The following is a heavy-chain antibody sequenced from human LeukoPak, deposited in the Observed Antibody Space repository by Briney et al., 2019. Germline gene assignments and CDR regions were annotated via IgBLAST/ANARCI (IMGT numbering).Heavy chain of an antibody. CDR3: AKGAATLRFLDYFDY. CDR2: IRYDGSNK. Sequence: PGGSLRLSCAASGFTFSSYGMHWVRQAPGKGLEWVAFIRYDGSNKYYADSVKGRFTISRDNSKNTLYLQMNSLRAEDTAVYYCAKGAATLRFLDYFDYWGQGTLVTVSS. CDR1: GFTFSSYG. J-gene: IGHJ4*02. V-gene: IGHV3-30*02. D-gene: IGHD3-3*01.